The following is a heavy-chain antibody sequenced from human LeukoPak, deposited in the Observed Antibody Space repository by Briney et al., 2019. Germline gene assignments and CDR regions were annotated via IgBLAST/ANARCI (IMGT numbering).Heavy chain of an antibody. V-gene: IGHV5-51*01. J-gene: IGHJ5*02. CDR1: GYSFSNNW. CDR3: ARHSWNYDH. CDR2: IYPGDSDT. D-gene: IGHD1-7*01. Sequence: GESLKISCKGSGYSFSNNWIGWVRQMPGKGLEWMGVIYPGDSDTRYSPSFQGQVTFSADTSITTAYLQWSSLKASDTAVYYCARHSWNYDHWGQGTLVTVSS.